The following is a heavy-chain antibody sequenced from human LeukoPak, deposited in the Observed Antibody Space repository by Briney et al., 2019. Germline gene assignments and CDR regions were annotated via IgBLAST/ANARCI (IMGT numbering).Heavy chain of an antibody. D-gene: IGHD2-2*01. Sequence: PSETLSLTCTVSGGSISSYYWSWIRQPPGKGLEWIGYIYYSGSTNYNPSLKSRVTISVDTSKNQFSLKLSSVTAADTAVYYCARQELYCSSTSCYGSAFDYWGQGTLVTVSS. J-gene: IGHJ4*02. V-gene: IGHV4-59*08. CDR3: ARQELYCSSTSCYGSAFDY. CDR1: GGSISSYY. CDR2: IYYSGST.